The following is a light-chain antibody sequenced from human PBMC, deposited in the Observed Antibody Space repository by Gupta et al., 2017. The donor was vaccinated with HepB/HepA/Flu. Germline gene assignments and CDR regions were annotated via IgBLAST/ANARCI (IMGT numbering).Light chain of an antibody. J-gene: IGKJ2*01. V-gene: IGKV3-20*01. CDR2: DAS. CDR3: QQYDELPYT. CDR1: QSLNSNS. Sequence: EILLTQSPGTLSLSPGERVTLSCRASQSLNSNSLAWYQQKAGQAPRLLISDASSRATGIPDRFSGSGSGTDFTLTINRLAPEDFALYFCQQYDELPYTFGQGTKMEI.